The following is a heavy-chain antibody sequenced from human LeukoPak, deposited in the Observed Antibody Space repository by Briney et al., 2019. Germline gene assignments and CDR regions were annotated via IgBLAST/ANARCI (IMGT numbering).Heavy chain of an antibody. Sequence: SETLSLTCTVSGGSISIYYWNWIRQPAGKGLEWIGRIFTSGITNYDPSLKSRVTMSVDTSKNQFSLNLSSVTAADPAVYYWGRESSGNYYNPLGYLDVWGKGTRVTVSS. CDR2: IFTSGIT. D-gene: IGHD3-10*01. V-gene: IGHV4-4*07. CDR3: GRESSGNYYNPLGYLDV. CDR1: GGSISIYY. J-gene: IGHJ6*03.